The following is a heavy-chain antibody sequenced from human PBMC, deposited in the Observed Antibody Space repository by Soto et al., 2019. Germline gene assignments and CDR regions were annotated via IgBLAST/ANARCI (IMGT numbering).Heavy chain of an antibody. V-gene: IGHV3-33*01. CDR1: GFTVCSYG. CDR2: IWYDGSNK. D-gene: IGHD3-10*02. Sequence: PWGSLRISCAASGFTVCSYGMDWVRQAPGKGLEWVAVIWYDGSNKYYADSVKGRFTISRDNSKNTLYLQMNSLRAEDTAVYYCARDYVQPPYNWFDPWGQGTLVTVSS. J-gene: IGHJ5*02. CDR3: ARDYVQPPYNWFDP.